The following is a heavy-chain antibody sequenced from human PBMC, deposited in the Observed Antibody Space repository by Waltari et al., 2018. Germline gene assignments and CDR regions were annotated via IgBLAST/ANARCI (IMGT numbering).Heavy chain of an antibody. D-gene: IGHD1-20*01. CDR2: ISSSSSTI. CDR3: ARDFNGITGTYIDY. Sequence: EVPLVVSGGGLVQPGGSLRLSCAASGFPFSIDSLHCVRQAPGKGLEWVSYISSSSSTIYYADSVKGRFTISRDNAKNSLYLQMNSLRAEDTAVYYCARDFNGITGTYIDYWGQGTLVTVSS. CDR1: GFPFSIDS. V-gene: IGHV3-48*01. J-gene: IGHJ4*02.